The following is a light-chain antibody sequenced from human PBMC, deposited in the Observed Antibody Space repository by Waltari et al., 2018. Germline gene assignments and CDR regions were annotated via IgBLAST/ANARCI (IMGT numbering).Light chain of an antibody. CDR3: QHFGSSHS. J-gene: IGKJ4*01. CDR2: DAS. CDR1: QSVGSSY. Sequence: EVVLTQSPGTLSLSPGERATLSCRASQSVGSSYLAWYQQKPGQAPRLLIYDASSRATGIPDRFSGSGSVTDFTLIISRLEPEDFAVYYCQHFGSSHSFGGGTKVEIK. V-gene: IGKV3-20*01.